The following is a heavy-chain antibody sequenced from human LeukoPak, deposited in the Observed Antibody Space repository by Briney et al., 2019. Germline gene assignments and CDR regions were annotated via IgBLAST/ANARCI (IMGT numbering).Heavy chain of an antibody. Sequence: GGSRRLSCAPSGFTFSTYSMNWVRQAPGKGLEWVSSISSSSSYIYYADSVKGRFTISRDNAKNSLYLQMNSLRAEATAVYYCARSTYSGSYSFDYWGQGTLVTVSS. J-gene: IGHJ4*02. CDR1: GFTFSTYS. CDR3: ARSTYSGSYSFDY. CDR2: ISSSSSYI. D-gene: IGHD1-26*01. V-gene: IGHV3-21*01.